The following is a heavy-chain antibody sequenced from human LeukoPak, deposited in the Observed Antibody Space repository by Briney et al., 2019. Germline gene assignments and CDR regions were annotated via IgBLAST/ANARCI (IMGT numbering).Heavy chain of an antibody. D-gene: IGHD3-10*01. CDR1: GFTFSNAW. Sequence: GGSLRLSCAASGFTFSNAWMSWVRQAPGKGLEWVGRIKRKTDGGTTDYTAPVKGRFTISRDDSKNTLYLQMNSLKTEDTAVYYCTTGPFDYYGSASYLANGMDVWGQGTTVTVSS. CDR3: TTGPFDYYGSASYLANGMDV. V-gene: IGHV3-15*01. J-gene: IGHJ6*02. CDR2: IKRKTDGGTT.